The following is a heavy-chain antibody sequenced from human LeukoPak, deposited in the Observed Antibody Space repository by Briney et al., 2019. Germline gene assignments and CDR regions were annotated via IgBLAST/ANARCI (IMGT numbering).Heavy chain of an antibody. J-gene: IGHJ4*02. CDR1: GFTFSSYG. CDR3: ARGTHQWILVAY. D-gene: IGHD2-21*01. Sequence: GGSLRLSCAASGFTFSSYGMHWVRQAPGKGLEWVAFIRYDGSNKYYADSVKGRFTISRDNAKNSLYLQMNSLRAEDTAVYYCARGTHQWILVAYWGQGTLVTVSS. V-gene: IGHV3-30*02. CDR2: IRYDGSNK.